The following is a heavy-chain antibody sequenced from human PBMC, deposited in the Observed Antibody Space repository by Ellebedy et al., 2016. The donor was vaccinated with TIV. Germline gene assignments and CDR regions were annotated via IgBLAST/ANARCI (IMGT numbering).Heavy chain of an antibody. J-gene: IGHJ4*02. CDR2: ISYDGSNI. D-gene: IGHD2-2*01. V-gene: IGHV3-30*03. CDR3: ARDVPDIYCTSTSCFLGYYFDS. CDR1: GFTFSGYG. Sequence: GGSLRLSXAASGFTFSGYGMHWVRQAPGKGLEWVAVISYDGSNIYYADFVKGRFAISRDNSKNTLYLQMNSLRPEDTAVYYCARDVPDIYCTSTSCFLGYYFDSWGQGTLVTVSS.